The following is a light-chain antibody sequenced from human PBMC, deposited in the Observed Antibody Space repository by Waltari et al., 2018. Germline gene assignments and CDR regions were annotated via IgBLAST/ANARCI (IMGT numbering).Light chain of an antibody. J-gene: IGKJ2*01. CDR3: QQYGDSNFI. V-gene: IGKV1-5*03. CDR2: KAS. CDR1: QNIGTW. Sequence: CRASQNIGTWLAWYQQKPGKGPKLLIYKASSLESGVPSRFSGSGSGTVFTLTITSLQPDDFATYYCQQYGDSNFIFGQGTKLEI.